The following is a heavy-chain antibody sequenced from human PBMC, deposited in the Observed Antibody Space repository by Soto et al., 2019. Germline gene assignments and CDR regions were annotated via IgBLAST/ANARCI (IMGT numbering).Heavy chain of an antibody. CDR1: GFTFSSYA. V-gene: IGHV3-23*01. Sequence: PGGSLRLSCAASGFTFSSYAMTGVRQAPGKGLEWVSGISGSAGSTHYADSVKGRSIISRDNSKSTLSLQINNLRAEDTAEYYCARVSLGASTIADYSYYGMDVWGQGTTVPVSS. D-gene: IGHD1-26*01. CDR3: ARVSLGASTIADYSYYGMDV. J-gene: IGHJ6*02. CDR2: ISGSAGST.